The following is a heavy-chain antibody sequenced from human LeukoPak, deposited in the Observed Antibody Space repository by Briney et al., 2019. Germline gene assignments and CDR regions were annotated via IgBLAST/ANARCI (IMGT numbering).Heavy chain of an antibody. Sequence: PSETLSLTCTVSGGSISSGDYYWSWIRQPPGKGLEWIGEINHSGSTSYNPSLKSRVTISVDTSKNQFSLKLSSVTAADTAVYYCARGPEKDYDFWSGYYYYFDYWGQGTLVTVSS. CDR2: INHSGST. CDR3: ARGPEKDYDFWSGYYYYFDY. CDR1: GGSISSGDYY. V-gene: IGHV4-30-4*01. D-gene: IGHD3-3*01. J-gene: IGHJ4*02.